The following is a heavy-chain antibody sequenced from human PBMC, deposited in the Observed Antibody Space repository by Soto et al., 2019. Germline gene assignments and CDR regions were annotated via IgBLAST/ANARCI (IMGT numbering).Heavy chain of an antibody. V-gene: IGHV3-23*01. CDR3: AKFGDDFWSGYYLRGLYGMDV. D-gene: IGHD3-3*01. J-gene: IGHJ6*02. Sequence: GGSLRLSCAASGFTFSSYAMSWVRQAPGKGLEWVSAISGSGGSTYYADSVKGRFTISRDNSKNTLYLQMNSLRAEDTAVYYCAKFGDDFWSGYYLRGLYGMDVWGQGTTVTVSS. CDR2: ISGSGGST. CDR1: GFTFSSYA.